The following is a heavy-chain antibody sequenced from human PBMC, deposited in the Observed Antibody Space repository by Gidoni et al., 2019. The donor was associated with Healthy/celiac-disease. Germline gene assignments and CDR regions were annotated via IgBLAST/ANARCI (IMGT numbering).Heavy chain of an antibody. Sequence: EVQLLESGGGLVQPGGSLRLSCAASGFTFSSYAMSWVRQAPGKGLGWVSAISGSGGSTYYADSVKGRFTISRDNSKNTLYLQMNSLRAEDTAVYYCAMYYYDSSGGYWGQGTLVTVSS. J-gene: IGHJ4*02. CDR3: AMYYYDSSGGY. CDR2: ISGSGGST. V-gene: IGHV3-23*01. D-gene: IGHD3-22*01. CDR1: GFTFSSYA.